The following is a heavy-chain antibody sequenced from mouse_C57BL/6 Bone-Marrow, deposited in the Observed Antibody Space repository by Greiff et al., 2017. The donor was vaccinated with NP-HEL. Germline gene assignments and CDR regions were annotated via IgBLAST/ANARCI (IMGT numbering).Heavy chain of an antibody. CDR3: ARKGINGSSYGGAYYFDY. CDR2: INPNNGGT. CDR1: GYTFTDYN. V-gene: IGHV1-18*01. D-gene: IGHD1-1*01. Sequence: VQLKQSGPELVKPGASVKIPCKASGYTFTDYNMDWVKQSHGKSLEWIGDINPNNGGTIYNQKFKGKATLTVDKSSSTAYMELRSLTSEDTAVYYCARKGINGSSYGGAYYFDYWGQGTTLTVSS. J-gene: IGHJ2*01.